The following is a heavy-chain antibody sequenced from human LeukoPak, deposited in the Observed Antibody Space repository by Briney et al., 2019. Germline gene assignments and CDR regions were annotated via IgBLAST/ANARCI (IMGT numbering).Heavy chain of an antibody. CDR2: INPNSGGT. J-gene: IGHJ4*02. V-gene: IGHV1-2*02. CDR1: GYTFTGYY. CDR3: ARDLLRDYYDSSGLY. Sequence: ASVKDSCKASGYTFTGYYMHWVRQAPGQGLEWMGWINPNSGGTNYAQKFQGRVTMTRDTSISTAYMELSRLRSDDTAVYYCARDLLRDYYDSSGLYWGQGTLVTVSS. D-gene: IGHD3-22*01.